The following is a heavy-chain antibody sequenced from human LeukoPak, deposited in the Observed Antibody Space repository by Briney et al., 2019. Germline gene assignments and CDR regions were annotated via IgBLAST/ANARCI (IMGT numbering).Heavy chain of an antibody. CDR2: ISAYNGNT. J-gene: IGHJ4*02. Sequence: PMASVKVSCKASGYTFTSYGISWVRQAPGQGLEWMGWISAYNGNTNYAQRLQGRVTMTTDTSTSTAYMELRSLRSDDTAVYYCARDLLAGGYSYGHFDYWGQGTLVTVSS. CDR1: GYTFTSYG. CDR3: ARDLLAGGYSYGHFDY. V-gene: IGHV1-18*01. D-gene: IGHD5-18*01.